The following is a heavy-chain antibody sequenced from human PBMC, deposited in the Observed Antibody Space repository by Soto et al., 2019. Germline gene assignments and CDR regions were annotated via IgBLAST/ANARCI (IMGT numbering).Heavy chain of an antibody. Sequence: XSVKVSCNASGSPFTSYYMHWARQAPGQGLEWMGIINPSGGSTSYAQKFQGRVTMTRDTSTSTVYMELSSLRSEDTAVYYCARDYYDSSGYFDYWGQGTLVTV. CDR1: GSPFTSYY. CDR3: ARDYYDSSGYFDY. J-gene: IGHJ4*02. CDR2: INPSGGST. V-gene: IGHV1-46*01. D-gene: IGHD3-22*01.